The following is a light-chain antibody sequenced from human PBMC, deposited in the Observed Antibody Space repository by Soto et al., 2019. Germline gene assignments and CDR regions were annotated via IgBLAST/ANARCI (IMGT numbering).Light chain of an antibody. CDR2: EVT. J-gene: IGLJ1*01. CDR1: SSDVGGYNY. V-gene: IGLV2-8*01. CDR3: SSYAGSSTYV. Sequence: QSVLTQPPSASGSPGQSVTISCTGTSSDVGGYNYVAWFQQHPGKAPKLMIYEVTKRPSGVPDRFSGSKSGNTASLTVSGLQAEDEADYYCSSYAGSSTYVFXTGTKLTVL.